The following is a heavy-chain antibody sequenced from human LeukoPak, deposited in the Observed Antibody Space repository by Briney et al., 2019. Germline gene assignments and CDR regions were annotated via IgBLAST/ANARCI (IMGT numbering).Heavy chain of an antibody. J-gene: IGHJ4*02. CDR3: AKASCSGSSCYFDY. D-gene: IGHD2-15*01. Sequence: PGGSLRLSCAASGFTFDDYAMHWVRQAPGKGLEWVSGISWNSGSIGYADSVKGRFTISRDNAKNSLYLQMNSLRAEDTALYYCAKASCSGSSCYFDYWGQGTLVTVSS. V-gene: IGHV3-9*01. CDR2: ISWNSGSI. CDR1: GFTFDDYA.